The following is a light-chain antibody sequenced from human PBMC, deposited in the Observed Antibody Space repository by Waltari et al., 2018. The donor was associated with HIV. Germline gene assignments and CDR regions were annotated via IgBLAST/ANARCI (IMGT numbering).Light chain of an antibody. CDR2: ANT. CDR3: QSYDSSLSGWV. J-gene: IGLJ3*02. CDR1: SSNIGSGYD. V-gene: IGLV1-40*01. Sequence: QSVLTQPPSVSGAPGQRVSISCSVGSSNIGSGYDVHWYQQFPGRAPKVLIYANTNRPSGVPDRFSGSKSGYSASLVITGLQAEDDAEYYCQSYDSSLSGWVFGGGTKLTVL.